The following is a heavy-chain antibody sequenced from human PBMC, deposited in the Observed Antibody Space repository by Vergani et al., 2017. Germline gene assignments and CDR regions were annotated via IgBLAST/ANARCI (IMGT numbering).Heavy chain of an antibody. V-gene: IGHV4-30-4*01. J-gene: IGHJ1*01. CDR1: GGSISSDNYY. D-gene: IGHD1-26*01. CDR2: IYYSGFT. CDR3: ARYGGGDSEYFQH. Sequence: QVQLQESGPGLVKPSQTLSLTCTVSGGSISSDNYYWSWIRQPPGKGLEWIGYIYYSGFTYYNPSLKSRVSISVDTSKNQFSLKLSSVTAADTAVYYCARYGGGDSEYFQHWGQGTLVTVSS.